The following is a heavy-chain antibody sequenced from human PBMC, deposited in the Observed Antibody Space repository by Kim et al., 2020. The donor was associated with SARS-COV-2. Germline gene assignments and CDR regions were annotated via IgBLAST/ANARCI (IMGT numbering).Heavy chain of an antibody. CDR3: VGGRGPVTTAPLDY. D-gene: IGHD4-17*01. J-gene: IGHJ4*02. V-gene: IGHV3-20*03. Sequence: YADSLKAPFTISTDNAKNSLSLQMNSLRTEDTAFYYCVGGRGPVTTAPLDYWGQGTLVTVSS.